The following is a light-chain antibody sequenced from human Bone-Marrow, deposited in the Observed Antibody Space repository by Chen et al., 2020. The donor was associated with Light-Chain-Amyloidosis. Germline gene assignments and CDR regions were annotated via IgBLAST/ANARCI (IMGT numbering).Light chain of an antibody. Sequence: QSALTQPASASGSPGQSITISCTGTSSDVGGDNHVSWYQQHPDKAPKLMIYEVTNRPSWVPDRFSGSKSDNTASLTISGLKTEDEADYFCSSYTITNTLVFGSGTRVTVL. CDR2: EVT. CDR3: SSYTITNTLV. J-gene: IGLJ1*01. CDR1: SSDVGGDNH. V-gene: IGLV2-14*01.